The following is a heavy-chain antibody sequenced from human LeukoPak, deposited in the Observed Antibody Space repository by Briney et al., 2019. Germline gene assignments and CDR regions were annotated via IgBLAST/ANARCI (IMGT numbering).Heavy chain of an antibody. CDR3: ARSLTTYYYDTSGPGDAFDI. CDR1: GGSFSGYY. Sequence: SETLSLTCAVYGGSFSGYYWSWIRQPPGKGLEWIGEINHSGSTNYNPSLTSRVTISVDTSNNQFSLKTSSVTAADTAVYYCARSLTTYYYDTSGPGDAFDIWGQGTMVTVSS. CDR2: INHSGST. V-gene: IGHV4-34*01. D-gene: IGHD3-22*01. J-gene: IGHJ3*02.